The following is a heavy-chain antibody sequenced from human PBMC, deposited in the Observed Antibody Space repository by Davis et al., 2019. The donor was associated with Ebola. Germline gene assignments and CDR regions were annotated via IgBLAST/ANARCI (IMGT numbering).Heavy chain of an antibody. CDR3: TTAFEY. Sequence: PGGSLRLSCAASGFTFTNYWMHWVRQVPGKGLVWVSGINDDGSNTFYADSVKGRFTISRDNAMNMVYLQMNSLRAEDTAVYYCTTAFEYWGQGTLVTVPS. CDR2: INDDGSNT. V-gene: IGHV3-74*01. CDR1: GFTFTNYW. D-gene: IGHD2/OR15-2a*01. J-gene: IGHJ4*02.